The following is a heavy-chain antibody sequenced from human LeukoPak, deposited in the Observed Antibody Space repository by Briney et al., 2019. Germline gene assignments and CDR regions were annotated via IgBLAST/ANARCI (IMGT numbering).Heavy chain of an antibody. CDR1: GYTFTTYA. D-gene: IGHD3-22*01. CDR3: ARAPTYYYDSSGYYTYFDY. J-gene: IGHJ4*02. CDR2: INTNTGNP. Sequence: GASVKVSCKASGYTFTTYAMNWVRQAPGQGLEWMGWINTNTGNPTYAQGFTGRFVFSLDTSASTAYLQISSLKAEDTAVYYCARAPTYYYDSSGYYTYFDYWGQGTLVTVSS. V-gene: IGHV7-4-1*02.